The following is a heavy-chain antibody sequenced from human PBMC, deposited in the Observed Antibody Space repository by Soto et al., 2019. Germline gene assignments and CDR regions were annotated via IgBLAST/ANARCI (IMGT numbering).Heavy chain of an antibody. Sequence: EVQLVESEGGLVQPGGSRRLSGEASGFTFSSYWWNWVRQAPGKGRGWGSRMNVDGNRIGYVDSGKGRCTISRDNAKNTFYKEINSARVGDTAVYYCVRGDGDRYDGHGYLGRHWGQGSLVTVSS. CDR1: GFTFSSYW. J-gene: IGHJ4*02. CDR2: MNVDGNRI. V-gene: IGHV3-74*01. CDR3: VRGDGDRYDGHGYLGRH. D-gene: IGHD2-21*01.